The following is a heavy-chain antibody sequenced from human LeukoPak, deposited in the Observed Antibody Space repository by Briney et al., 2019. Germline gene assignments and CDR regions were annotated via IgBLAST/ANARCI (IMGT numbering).Heavy chain of an antibody. V-gene: IGHV4-34*01. J-gene: IGHJ4*02. D-gene: IGHD3-3*02. CDR1: GGSFSGYY. CDR2: INHSGST. Sequence: PSETLSLTCAVYGGSFSGYYWSWIRQPPGKGLEWLGEINHSGSTNYNPSLKSRVTISVDTSKNQFSLKLSSVTAADTAVYYCARGLAFLEWLSSVAFFDYWGQGTLVTVSS. CDR3: ARGLAFLEWLSSVAFFDY.